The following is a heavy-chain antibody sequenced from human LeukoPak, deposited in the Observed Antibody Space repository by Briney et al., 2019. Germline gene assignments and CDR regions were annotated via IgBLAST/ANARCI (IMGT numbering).Heavy chain of an antibody. CDR1: GGSISSYY. V-gene: IGHV4-59*01. CDR2: IYYSGST. CDR3: ARGGIQLWLPYYYYYGMDV. J-gene: IGHJ6*02. Sequence: SESLSLTCTVSGGSISSYYWNWVRQPPGKGLEWIGYIYYSGSTNYNPSLKSRVTISVDTSKNQFSLKLSSVTAADTAVYYCARGGIQLWLPYYYYYGMDVWGQGTTVTVSS. D-gene: IGHD5-18*01.